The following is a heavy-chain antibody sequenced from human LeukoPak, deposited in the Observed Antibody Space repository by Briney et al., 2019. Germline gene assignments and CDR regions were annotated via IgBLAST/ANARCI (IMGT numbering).Heavy chain of an antibody. CDR3: ARVGHLTNNWFDP. CDR2: IYHSGSA. D-gene: IGHD4-11*01. CDR1: GGSVSSGGYH. J-gene: IGHJ5*02. V-gene: IGHV4-61*03. Sequence: KPSETLSLTCSVSGGSVSSGGYHWSWIRQPPGKGLEWIGYIYHSGSANYNPSLKSRVTISVDTSKNHFSLNLSSVTAADTAVYYCARVGHLTNNWFDPWGQGSLVSVSS.